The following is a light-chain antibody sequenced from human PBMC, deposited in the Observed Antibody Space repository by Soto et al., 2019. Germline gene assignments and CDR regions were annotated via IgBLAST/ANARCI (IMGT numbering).Light chain of an antibody. CDR2: ATS. CDR3: LQHASYPFT. Sequence: DIQMTQSPSAMSASVGDRVTITCRASQGIGNLLTWFQQQPGKVPQRLIYATSSLQNGVPARFSGTGSGTEFTLTISSLQPEDFATYYCLQHASYPFTFGGGTTVQIK. CDR1: QGIGNL. V-gene: IGKV1-17*03. J-gene: IGKJ4*01.